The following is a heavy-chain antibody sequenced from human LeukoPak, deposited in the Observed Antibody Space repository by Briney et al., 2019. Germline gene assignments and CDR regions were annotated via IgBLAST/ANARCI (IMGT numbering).Heavy chain of an antibody. J-gene: IGHJ3*02. Sequence: ASVKVSCKASGYTFTGYYMHWVRQAPGQGLEWMGWINPNSGGTNYAQKFQGRVTMTRDTSISTAYMELSRLRSDDTAVYYCARGGWELRGEIDAFDIWGQGTMVTVSS. CDR2: INPNSGGT. D-gene: IGHD1-26*01. CDR3: ARGGWELRGEIDAFDI. CDR1: GYTFTGYY. V-gene: IGHV1-2*02.